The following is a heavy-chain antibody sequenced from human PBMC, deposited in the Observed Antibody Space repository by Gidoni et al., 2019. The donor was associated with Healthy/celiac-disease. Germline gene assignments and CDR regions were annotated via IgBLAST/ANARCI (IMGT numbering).Heavy chain of an antibody. CDR1: GCTFSSYA. V-gene: IGHV1-69*01. Sequence: QVQLVQSAAEVKKPGSSVKVSCKASGCTFSSYAISWVRQATGQGLEEMGGIIPIFGTANYAQTFQGRVTITADESTSTAYMELSSLRSEDTAVYYCARDNHSKYCSSTSCHHYYYYGRDVWGQGATVTVSS. CDR2: IIPIFGTA. J-gene: IGHJ6*02. D-gene: IGHD2-2*01. CDR3: ARDNHSKYCSSTSCHHYYYYGRDV.